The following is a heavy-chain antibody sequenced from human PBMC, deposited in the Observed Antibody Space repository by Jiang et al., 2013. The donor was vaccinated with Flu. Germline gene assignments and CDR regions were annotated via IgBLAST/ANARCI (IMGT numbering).Heavy chain of an antibody. CDR1: GYTFPIYY. J-gene: IGHJ4*02. V-gene: IGHV1-46*01. CDR2: INPSGGST. CDR3: ARSLYSGTSQGVFDV. Sequence: AEVKKPGASVKISCKASGYTFPIYYMHWVRQAPGQGLEWMGIINPSGGSTSYAQKFQDRVTLTTDTSTSTVSMELGSLRSEDTAVYFCARSLYSGTSQGVFDVWGQGTLVSVS. D-gene: IGHD1-26*01.